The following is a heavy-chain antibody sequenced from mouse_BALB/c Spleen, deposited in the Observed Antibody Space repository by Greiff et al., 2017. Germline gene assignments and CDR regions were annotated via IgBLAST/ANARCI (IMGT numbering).Heavy chain of an antibody. CDR1: GYTFTSYW. D-gene: IGHD2-14*01. Sequence: QVQLQQPGAELVRPGASVKLSCKASGYTFTSYWINWVKQRPGQGLEWIGNIYPSDSYTNYNQKFKDKATLTVDKSSSTAYMQLSSPTSEDSAVYYCTRSYRYDKDWFAYWGQGTLVTVSA. CDR3: TRSYRYDKDWFAY. J-gene: IGHJ3*01. V-gene: IGHV1-69*02. CDR2: IYPSDSYT.